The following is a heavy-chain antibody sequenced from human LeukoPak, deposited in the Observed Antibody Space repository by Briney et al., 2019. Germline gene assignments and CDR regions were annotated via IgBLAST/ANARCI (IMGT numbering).Heavy chain of an antibody. Sequence: SETLSLTCAVSGGSFSGYYWSWIRQPPGKGLEWIGEINHSGSTNYNPSLKSRVTISVDTSKNQFSLKLSSVTAADTAVYYCARHVIAEYYFDYWGQGTLVTVSS. V-gene: IGHV4-34*01. CDR1: GGSFSGYY. D-gene: IGHD6-13*01. J-gene: IGHJ4*02. CDR3: ARHVIAEYYFDY. CDR2: INHSGST.